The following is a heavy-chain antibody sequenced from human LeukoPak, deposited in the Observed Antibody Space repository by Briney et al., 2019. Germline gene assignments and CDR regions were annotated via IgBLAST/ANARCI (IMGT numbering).Heavy chain of an antibody. CDR3: ASTLPGYDAFDI. Sequence: SWIRQPPGKGLEWIGYIYYSGSTYYNPSLKSRVTISVDMSKNQFSLKLSSVTAADTAVYYCASTLPGYDAFDIWGQGTMVTVSS. D-gene: IGHD1-14*01. J-gene: IGHJ3*02. CDR2: IYYSGST. V-gene: IGHV4-30-4*01.